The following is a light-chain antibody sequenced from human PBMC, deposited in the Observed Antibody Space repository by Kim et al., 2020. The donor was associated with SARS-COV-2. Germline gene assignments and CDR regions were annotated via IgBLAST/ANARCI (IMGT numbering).Light chain of an antibody. CDR1: QGISNY. CDR3: QRYNTAPLI. J-gene: IGKJ4*01. CDR2: AAS. Sequence: SLGDRVTITCRANQGISNYLACYQHKPGEAPNLLIYAASTLQSGVPSRFSGSGSGTDFTLTISSLQPEDVAIYYCQRYNTAPLIFGGGTKVDIK. V-gene: IGKV1-27*01.